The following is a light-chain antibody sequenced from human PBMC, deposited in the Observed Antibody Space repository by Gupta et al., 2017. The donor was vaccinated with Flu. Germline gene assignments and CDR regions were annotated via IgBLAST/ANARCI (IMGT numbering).Light chain of an antibody. J-gene: IGKJ2*01. V-gene: IGKV2-30*01. CDR3: MQATHWPYT. CDR2: KVS. CDR1: QSLVYSAGNTY. Sequence: DVVMTQSPLSLPVTLGQPASISCRSSQSLVYSAGNTYLSWFHQRPGQSPRRLIYKVSNRDSGVPDRFSGGGSGTDFTLEISRVEAEDVGLYYCMQATHWPYTFGQGTKLEI.